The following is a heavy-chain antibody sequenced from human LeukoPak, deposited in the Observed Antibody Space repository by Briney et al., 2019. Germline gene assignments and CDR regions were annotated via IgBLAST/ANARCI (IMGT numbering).Heavy chain of an antibody. CDR3: AKEPYSGTYYDY. J-gene: IGHJ4*02. CDR1: GFTFSSYA. Sequence: GGSLRLSCAASGFTFSSYAMSWVRRAPGKGLEWISAISESGGSTYYADSVKGRFTISRDSSKNTLYLQMHSLRVEDTALYYCAKEPYSGTYYDYWGQGTLVTVSS. CDR2: ISESGGST. V-gene: IGHV3-23*01. D-gene: IGHD1-26*01.